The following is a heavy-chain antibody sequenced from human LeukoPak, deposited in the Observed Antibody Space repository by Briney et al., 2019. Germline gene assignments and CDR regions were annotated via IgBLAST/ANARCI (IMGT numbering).Heavy chain of an antibody. Sequence: GASVKVSCKASGYTFTSYGISWVRQAPGQGLEWMGWISAHNGNTNYAQKLQGRVTMTTDTSASTAYMELSSLRSEDMAVYYCARGAYCSGGSCYPPHYYYYMDVWGKGTTVTVSS. CDR1: GYTFTSYG. CDR3: ARGAYCSGGSCYPPHYYYYMDV. D-gene: IGHD2-15*01. V-gene: IGHV1-18*03. J-gene: IGHJ6*03. CDR2: ISAHNGNT.